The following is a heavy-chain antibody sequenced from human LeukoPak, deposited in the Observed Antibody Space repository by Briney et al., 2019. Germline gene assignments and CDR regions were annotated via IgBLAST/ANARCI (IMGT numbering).Heavy chain of an antibody. J-gene: IGHJ4*02. CDR1: GYTFRTYT. V-gene: IGHV3-23*01. D-gene: IGHD3-9*01. CDR2: ISGSGGNT. CDR3: AKGPRYSED. Sequence: GGSLRLSCAASGYTFRTYTMRWVRQAPGKGLEWVSVISGSGGNTYYLDSVKGRFTISRDNSKNTLYLQMNSLRADDTAVYYCAKGPRYSEDWGQGTLVTVSS.